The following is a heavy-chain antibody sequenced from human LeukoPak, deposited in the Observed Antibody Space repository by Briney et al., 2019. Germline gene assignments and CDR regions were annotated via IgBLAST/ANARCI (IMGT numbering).Heavy chain of an antibody. V-gene: IGHV3-23*01. CDR1: GFTFSSYA. CDR2: ISDSGAST. J-gene: IGHJ4*02. CDR3: AKDGPSSSWIQLMS. Sequence: QSGGSLRLSCAASGFTFSSYAMSWVRPAPGKGLEWVSAISDSGASTYYADSVKGRFTISRDNSRDTLYLQLNSLRAEDTAVYYCAKDGPSSSWIQLMSWGQGTLVTVSS. D-gene: IGHD5-18*01.